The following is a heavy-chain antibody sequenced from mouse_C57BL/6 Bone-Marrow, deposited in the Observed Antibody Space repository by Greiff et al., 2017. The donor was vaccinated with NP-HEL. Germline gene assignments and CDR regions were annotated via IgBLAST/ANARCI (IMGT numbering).Heavy chain of an antibody. D-gene: IGHD2-3*01. CDR1: GFTFSSYG. J-gene: IGHJ2*01. CDR3: ARHRIYYYFDY. CDR2: ISSGGSYT. V-gene: IGHV5-6*01. Sequence: EVQVVESGGDLVKPGGSLKLSCAASGFTFSSYGMSWVRQTPDKRLEWVATISSGGSYTYYPDSVKGRFTISRDNAKNTLYLQMSSLKSEDTAMYYCARHRIYYYFDYWGQGTTLTVSS.